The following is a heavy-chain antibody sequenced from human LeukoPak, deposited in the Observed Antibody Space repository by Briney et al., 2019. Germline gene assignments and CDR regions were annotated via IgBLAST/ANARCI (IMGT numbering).Heavy chain of an antibody. V-gene: IGHV1-18*01. J-gene: IGHJ4*02. Sequence: ASVKVSCKASGGTFSSYAISWVRQAPGQGLEWMGWISAYNGNTNYAQKLQGRVTMTTDTSTSTAYMELRSLRSDDTAVYYCARGSIVGATFDYFDYWGQGTLVTVSS. CDR2: ISAYNGNT. D-gene: IGHD1-26*01. CDR3: ARGSIVGATFDYFDY. CDR1: GGTFSSYA.